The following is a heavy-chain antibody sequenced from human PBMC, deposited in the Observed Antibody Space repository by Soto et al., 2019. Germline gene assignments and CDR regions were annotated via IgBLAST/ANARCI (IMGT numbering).Heavy chain of an antibody. CDR2: ISYDGSNK. Sequence: QVQLVESGGGVVQPGRSLRLSCAASGFTFSSYAMHWVRQAPGKGLEWVAVISYDGSNKYYADSVKGRFTISRDNSKNTLYLQMNSLRAEDTGVYYCARAYADHDYWGQGTLVTVSS. J-gene: IGHJ4*02. V-gene: IGHV3-30-3*01. CDR3: ARAYADHDY. CDR1: GFTFSSYA.